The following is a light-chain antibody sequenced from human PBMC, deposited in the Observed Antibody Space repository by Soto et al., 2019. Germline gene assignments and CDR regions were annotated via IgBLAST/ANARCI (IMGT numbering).Light chain of an antibody. CDR3: TSDSSSAIFYV. Sequence: QSVLTQPASVSGSPGQSITISCTGTSSDIGGYYYVSWYQHHPGNAPKLLIYQVTNRPSRVSNRFSGSKSGNTASLTLSGLQAEDEADYYCTSDSSSAIFYVFGTGIK. J-gene: IGLJ1*01. V-gene: IGLV2-14*01. CDR1: SSDIGGYYY. CDR2: QVT.